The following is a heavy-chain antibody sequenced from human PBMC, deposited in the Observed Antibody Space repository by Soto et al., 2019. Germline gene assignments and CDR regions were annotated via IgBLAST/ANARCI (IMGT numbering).Heavy chain of an antibody. CDR3: ARPEGGYGSGYSWFDP. J-gene: IGHJ5*02. D-gene: IGHD5-12*01. V-gene: IGHV4-39*01. CDR2: IHHTGST. Sequence: SETLSLTCSVSGRSISEINSYWGWIRQTPGEGLEWIGTIHHTGSTYYNPSLKSRVIISLDTSKNQFSLKLSSVTAADTALYYCARPEGGYGSGYSWFDPWGQGTRVPSPQ. CDR1: GRSISEINSY.